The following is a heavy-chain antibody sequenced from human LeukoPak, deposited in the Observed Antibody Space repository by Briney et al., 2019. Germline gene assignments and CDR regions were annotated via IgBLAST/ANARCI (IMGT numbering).Heavy chain of an antibody. CDR2: ISAYNGNT. Sequence: ASVKVSCKASGYTFTSYGISWVRQAPGQGLEWMGWISAYNGNTNYAQKLQGRVTMTTDTSTSTAYMELRSLRSDDTDVYYCASHGTVVTWFGEYYVDYWGQGTLVTVSS. D-gene: IGHD3-10*01. J-gene: IGHJ4*02. CDR1: GYTFTSYG. V-gene: IGHV1-18*01. CDR3: ASHGTVVTWFGEYYVDY.